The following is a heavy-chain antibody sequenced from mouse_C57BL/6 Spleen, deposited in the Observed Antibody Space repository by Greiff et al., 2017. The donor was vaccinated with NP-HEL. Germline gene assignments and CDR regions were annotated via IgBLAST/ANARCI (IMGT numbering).Heavy chain of an antibody. J-gene: IGHJ3*01. Sequence: QVQLKQSGPELVKPGASVKISCKASGYAFSSSWMNWVKQRPGKGLEWIGRIYPGDGDTNYNGKFKGKATLTADKSSSTAYMQLSSLTSEDSAVYFCARFGDGPWFAYWGQGTLVTVSA. V-gene: IGHV1-82*01. CDR2: IYPGDGDT. CDR1: GYAFSSSW. CDR3: ARFGDGPWFAY. D-gene: IGHD2-3*01.